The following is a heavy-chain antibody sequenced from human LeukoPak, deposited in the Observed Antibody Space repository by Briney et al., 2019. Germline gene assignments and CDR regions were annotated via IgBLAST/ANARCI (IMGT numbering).Heavy chain of an antibody. CDR1: GYTLTELS. CDR3: ATDSNSVGATPLAFDI. D-gene: IGHD1-26*01. Sequence: GASVKVSCKVSGYTLTELSMHWVRQAPGKGLEWMGGFDPEDGETIYAQKFQGRVTMTEDTSTDTAYMELSSLRSEGTAVYYCATDSNSVGATPLAFDIWGQGTMVTVSS. J-gene: IGHJ3*02. CDR2: FDPEDGET. V-gene: IGHV1-24*01.